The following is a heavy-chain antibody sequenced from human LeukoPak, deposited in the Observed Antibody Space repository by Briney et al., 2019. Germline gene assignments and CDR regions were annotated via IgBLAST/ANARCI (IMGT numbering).Heavy chain of an antibody. V-gene: IGHV1-2*02. J-gene: IGHJ4*02. CDR3: AREKTRATRAHFDY. CDR2: INPNSGGT. D-gene: IGHD1/OR15-1a*01. Sequence: ASVKVSCKASGYTLTSYGISWVRQAPGQGLEWMGWINPNSGGTNYAQKFQGRVTMTRDTSISTAYMELSRLRSDDTAVYYCAREKTRATRAHFDYWGQGTLVTVSS. CDR1: GYTLTSYG.